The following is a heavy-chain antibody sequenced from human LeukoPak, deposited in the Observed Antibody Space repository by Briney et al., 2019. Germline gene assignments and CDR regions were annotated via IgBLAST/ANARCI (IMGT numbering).Heavy chain of an antibody. V-gene: IGHV4-39*02. D-gene: IGHD1-26*01. CDR3: ARDSGRYLSLYYYYGMDV. CDR2: IYYSGST. CDR1: GGSISSSSYS. Sequence: SETLSLTCTVSGGSISSSSYSWGWIRQPPGKGLEWIGSIYYSGSTYYNPSLKSRVTISVDTSKNQFSLKLSSVTAADTAVYYCARDSGRYLSLYYYYGMDVWGQGITVTVSS. J-gene: IGHJ6*02.